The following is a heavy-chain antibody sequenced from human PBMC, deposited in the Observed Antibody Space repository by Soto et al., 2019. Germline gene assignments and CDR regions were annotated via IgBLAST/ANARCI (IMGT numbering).Heavy chain of an antibody. Sequence: QVPLVQSGAEMKEPGDSVRVSCEASGYTFTSYYIHWVRQAPGQGLEWMGWINPKFGDTTYAQDFQGRVSMTRDMSISTVYMELSRLTSDDTAIYYCARNMDYYYGPGSGNGHGFWGQGTTVTV. V-gene: IGHV1-2*02. D-gene: IGHD3-10*01. J-gene: IGHJ6*02. CDR1: GYTFTSYY. CDR2: INPKFGDT. CDR3: ARNMDYYYGPGSGNGHGF.